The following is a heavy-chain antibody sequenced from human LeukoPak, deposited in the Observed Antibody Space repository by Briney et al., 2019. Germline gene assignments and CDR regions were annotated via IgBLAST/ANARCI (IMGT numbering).Heavy chain of an antibody. D-gene: IGHD3-22*01. Sequence: SETLSLTCTVSGGSISSYYWSWLRQPAGKGLEWIGRIYTSGSTNYNPSLKSRVTMSVDTSKNQFSLKLSSVTAADTAVYYCARDAANYYDSSGFDAFDIWGQGTMVTVSS. CDR1: GGSISSYY. CDR2: IYTSGST. CDR3: ARDAANYYDSSGFDAFDI. J-gene: IGHJ3*02. V-gene: IGHV4-4*07.